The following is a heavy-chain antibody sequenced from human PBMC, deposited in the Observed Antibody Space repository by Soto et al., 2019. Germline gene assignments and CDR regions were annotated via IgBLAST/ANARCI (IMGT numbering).Heavy chain of an antibody. V-gene: IGHV3-30*18. J-gene: IGHJ6*02. CDR2: ISYDGSDK. CDR3: AKAHRSYGSGSYYGYYGMDV. D-gene: IGHD3-10*01. CDR1: GFTFSSYS. Sequence: QVQLVESGGGVVQPGRSLRLSCAASGFTFSSYSMHWVRQAPGKGLEWVAVISYDGSDKYYVDSVTGRFTISRDNSKNTLYLQMNSLRAEDTAVYYCAKAHRSYGSGSYYGYYGMDVWGQGTTVTVSS.